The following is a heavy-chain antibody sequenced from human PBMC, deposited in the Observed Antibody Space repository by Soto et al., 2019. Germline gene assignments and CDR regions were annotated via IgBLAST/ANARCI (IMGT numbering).Heavy chain of an antibody. Sequence: QVQLQESGPGLVKPSQTLSLTCTVSGGSISSGGYYWSWIRQHPGKGLGWIGYIYYSGSTYYNPYRKSRVNISVDTSKNQFSLKLSSVTAADTAVYYCARAWGGYFDYWGQGTLVTVSS. CDR2: IYYSGST. J-gene: IGHJ4*02. CDR3: ARAWGGYFDY. CDR1: GGSISSGGYY. D-gene: IGHD3-16*01. V-gene: IGHV4-31*03.